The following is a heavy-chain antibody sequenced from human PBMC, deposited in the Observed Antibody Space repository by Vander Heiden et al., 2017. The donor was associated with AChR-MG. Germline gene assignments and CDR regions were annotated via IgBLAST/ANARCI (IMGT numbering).Heavy chain of an antibody. J-gene: IGHJ6*02. CDR3: ARDTSVVPAAIDPYYYYGMDV. Sequence: QVQLPESGPGLVKPSETLSLTCTVSGGSLSSYYWSWNRQPAWKGLEWFGRIYTSGSTNYNPSLRSRVTMSVDTSKNQFSLKLSSVSAADTAVYYCARDTSVVPAAIDPYYYYGMDVWGQGTTVTVSS. D-gene: IGHD2-2*01. CDR1: GGSLSSYY. CDR2: IYTSGST. V-gene: IGHV4-4*07.